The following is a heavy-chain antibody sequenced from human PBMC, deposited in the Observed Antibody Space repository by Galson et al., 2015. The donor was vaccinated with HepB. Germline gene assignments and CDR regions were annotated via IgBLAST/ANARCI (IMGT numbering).Heavy chain of an antibody. V-gene: IGHV3-53*01. CDR3: ARGGAALVVLNY. CDR2: IYGGGTT. J-gene: IGHJ4*02. Sequence: SLRLSCAASGITVNSNYMSWVRQAPGKGLEWVSVIYGGGTTYYAASVKGRFTISRDNSKNLLYLQMNSLRDDDTAVYYCARGGAALVVLNYWGQGTLVTVSS. D-gene: IGHD5-18*01. CDR1: GITVNSNY.